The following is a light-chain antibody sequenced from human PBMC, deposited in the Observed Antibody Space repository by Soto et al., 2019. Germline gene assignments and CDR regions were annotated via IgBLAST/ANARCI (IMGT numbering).Light chain of an antibody. V-gene: IGKV4-1*01. CDR2: WAS. J-gene: IGKJ1*01. CDR3: QQYATDPRT. Sequence: DIVMTQSPDSLAVSLGERATINCKSNQSVLHSSNNKNSLVWYQHKPGQPPKVLIYWASTRESGVPDRFSGSGSGTDFTLTISSLQAEDVAVYYCQQYATDPRTFGQGTKVEI. CDR1: QSVLHSSNNKNS.